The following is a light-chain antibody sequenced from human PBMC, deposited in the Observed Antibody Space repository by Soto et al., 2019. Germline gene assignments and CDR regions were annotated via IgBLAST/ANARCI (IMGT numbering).Light chain of an antibody. CDR1: SSDVGGYNY. J-gene: IGLJ1*01. CDR3: SSYAGSNYV. V-gene: IGLV2-8*01. Sequence: QSALTQPPSASGSPGQSVTISCTGTSSDVGGYNYVSWFQQHPGKAPKLMIYEVSKRPSGVPDRFSGSKSGNTASLTVSGLQAEDEADYYGSSYAGSNYVFGTGTKLTVL. CDR2: EVS.